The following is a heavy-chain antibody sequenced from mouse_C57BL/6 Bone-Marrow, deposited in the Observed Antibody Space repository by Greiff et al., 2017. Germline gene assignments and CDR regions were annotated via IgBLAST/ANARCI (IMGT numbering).Heavy chain of an antibody. V-gene: IGHV1-81*01. CDR1: GYTFTSYG. Sequence: VQLQQSGAELARPGASVKLSCKASGYTFTSYGISWVKQRTGQGLEWIGEIYPRSGNTYYNEKFKGKATLTADKSSSTAYMELRSLTSEDSAVYFCAREGVYYYGSSLFAYWGQGTLVTVSA. J-gene: IGHJ3*01. CDR2: IYPRSGNT. CDR3: AREGVYYYGSSLFAY. D-gene: IGHD1-1*01.